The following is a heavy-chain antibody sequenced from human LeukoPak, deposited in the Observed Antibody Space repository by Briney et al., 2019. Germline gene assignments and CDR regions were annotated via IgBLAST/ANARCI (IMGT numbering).Heavy chain of an antibody. D-gene: IGHD5-24*01. J-gene: IGHJ4*02. Sequence: GASVKVSCKASGYTFTSYDINWVRQATGQGLEWMGGIIPIFGTANYAQKFQGRVTITADESTSTAYMELSSLRSEDTAVYYCARDGEMATIENYFDYWGQGTLVTVSS. CDR1: GYTFTSYD. CDR3: ARDGEMATIENYFDY. V-gene: IGHV1-69*13. CDR2: IIPIFGTA.